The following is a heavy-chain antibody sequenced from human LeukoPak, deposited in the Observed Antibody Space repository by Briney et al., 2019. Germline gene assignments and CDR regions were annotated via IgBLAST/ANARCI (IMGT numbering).Heavy chain of an antibody. CDR2: INPNSGGT. V-gene: IGHV1-2*02. Sequence: ASVKVSCKASEYTFTGYYMHWVRQGPGQGLEWMGWINPNSGGTNYAQKFQGRVTMTRDTSISTAYMELSRLRSDDTAVYYCARSPRRGSYSLDYWGQGTLVTVSS. CDR3: ARSPRRGSYSLDY. D-gene: IGHD1-26*01. CDR1: EYTFTGYY. J-gene: IGHJ4*02.